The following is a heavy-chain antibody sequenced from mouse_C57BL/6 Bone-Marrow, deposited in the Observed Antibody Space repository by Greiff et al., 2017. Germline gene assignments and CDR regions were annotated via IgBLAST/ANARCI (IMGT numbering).Heavy chain of an antibody. D-gene: IGHD1-1*01. Sequence: EVQLQQSGPVLVKPGASVKMSCKASGYTFTDYYMNWVKQSHGKSLEWIGVINPYNGGTSYNQKFKGKATLTVDKSSSTAYMELNSLTSEDSAVYYCAILTTVVDYAMDYWGQGTSVTVSS. CDR3: AILTTVVDYAMDY. J-gene: IGHJ4*01. V-gene: IGHV1-19*01. CDR1: GYTFTDYY. CDR2: INPYNGGT.